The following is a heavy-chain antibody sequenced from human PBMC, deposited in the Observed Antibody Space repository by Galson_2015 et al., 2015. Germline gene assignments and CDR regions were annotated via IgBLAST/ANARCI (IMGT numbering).Heavy chain of an antibody. CDR2: DSDT. CDR3: ARLTDRVVSAIDY. Sequence: DSDTKYSPSFQGQVTISADKSTSTASLQWSSLKASDTAMYYCARLTDRVVSAIDYWGQGTLVTISS. V-gene: IGHV5-51*01. J-gene: IGHJ4*02. D-gene: IGHD2-15*01.